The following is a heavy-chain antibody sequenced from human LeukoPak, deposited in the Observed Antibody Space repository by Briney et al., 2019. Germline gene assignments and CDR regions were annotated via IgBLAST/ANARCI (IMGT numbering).Heavy chain of an antibody. CDR2: LEPEDGET. V-gene: IGHV1-24*01. CDR3: ATALGIWFDKNNT. J-gene: IGHJ4*02. CDR1: GYTLTELS. Sequence: ASVKVSCKVSGYTLTELSMHWVRQAPGKGLEWMGGLEPEDGETIYAQRFQGRVTVTEDTSTDTAYMELSSLRSEDTAVYYCATALGIWFDKNNTWGQGTLVTVSS. D-gene: IGHD3-10*01.